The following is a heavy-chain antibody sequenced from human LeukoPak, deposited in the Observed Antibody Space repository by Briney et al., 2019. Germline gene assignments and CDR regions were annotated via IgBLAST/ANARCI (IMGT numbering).Heavy chain of an antibody. V-gene: IGHV3-15*01. CDR1: GFSFMNAW. CDR3: TTFYHEYSPY. J-gene: IGHJ4*02. CDR2: IKSNADGGTP. Sequence: GGSLRLSCAASGFSFMNAWMIRVRQAPGKGLEWVGRIKSNADGGTPDYAAPARGRFTISRDDSKNTLYLQMNSLKTEDTAVYYCTTFYHEYSPYWGRGTLVTVSS. D-gene: IGHD2/OR15-2a*01.